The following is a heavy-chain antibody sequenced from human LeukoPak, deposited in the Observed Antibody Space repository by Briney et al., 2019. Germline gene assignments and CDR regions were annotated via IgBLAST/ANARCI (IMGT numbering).Heavy chain of an antibody. CDR1: GFTFSSYA. V-gene: IGHV3-30*04. Sequence: GRSLRLSCAASGFTFSSYAMHWVRQAPGKGLGWVAVISYDGSNKYYADSVKGRFTISRDNSKNTLYLQMNSLRAEDTAVYYCARDGFDYWGQGTLVTVSS. CDR2: ISYDGSNK. CDR3: ARDGFDY. J-gene: IGHJ4*02.